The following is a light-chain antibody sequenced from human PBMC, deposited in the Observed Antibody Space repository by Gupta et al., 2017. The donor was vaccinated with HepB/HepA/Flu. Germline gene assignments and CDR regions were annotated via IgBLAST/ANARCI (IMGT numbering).Light chain of an antibody. J-gene: IGLJ1*01. CDR1: SSDVGSYNL. CDR2: EVS. CDR3: CSYAGSSTYV. V-gene: IGLV2-23*02. Sequence: QSALTQPASVSGSPGQSITISCTGPSSDVGSYNLVSWYQQHPGKAPKLMIYEVSKRPSGVSNRFSGSKSGNTASLTISGLQAEDEADYYCCSYAGSSTYVFRTGTKVTVL.